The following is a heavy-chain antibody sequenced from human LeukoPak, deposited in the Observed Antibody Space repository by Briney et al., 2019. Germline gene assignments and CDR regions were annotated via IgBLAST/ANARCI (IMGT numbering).Heavy chain of an antibody. V-gene: IGHV3-21*01. CDR3: ARDIRSASSSGYHD. D-gene: IGHD3-22*01. J-gene: IGHJ4*02. CDR1: GFTFSSYS. Sequence: PGGSLRLSCAASGFTFSSYSMNWVRQAPGKGLEWVSSISSSSSYIYYADSVKGRFTISRDNAKNSLYLQMNSLRAEDTAVYYCARDIRSASSSGYHDWGQGTLVTVSS. CDR2: ISSSSSYI.